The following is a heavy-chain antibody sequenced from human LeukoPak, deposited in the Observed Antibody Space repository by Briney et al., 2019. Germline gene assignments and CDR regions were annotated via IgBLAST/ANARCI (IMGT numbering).Heavy chain of an antibody. J-gene: IGHJ4*02. Sequence: GGSLRLSCAASGFTFSSYAMHWVRQAPGKGLEWVAVISYDGSNKYYADSVKGRFTISRDNSKNTLYLQMNSLRAEDTAVYYCAKDPPGDYSSHFDYWGQGTLVTVSS. CDR2: ISYDGSNK. D-gene: IGHD4-11*01. V-gene: IGHV3-30-3*01. CDR1: GFTFSSYA. CDR3: AKDPPGDYSSHFDY.